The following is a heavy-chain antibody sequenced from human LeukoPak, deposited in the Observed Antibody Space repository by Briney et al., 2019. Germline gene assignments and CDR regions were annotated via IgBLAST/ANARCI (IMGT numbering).Heavy chain of an antibody. J-gene: IGHJ4*02. D-gene: IGHD6-13*01. Sequence: SETLSLTCTVSGGSLSSSSYYWGRIRQPPGKGLEWIGSIYYSGSTYYNPSLKSRVTISVDTSKNQFSLKLSSVTAADTAVYYCARGARYSSSWYGWYYFDYWGQGTLVTVSS. CDR2: IYYSGST. CDR1: GGSLSSSSYY. V-gene: IGHV4-39*07. CDR3: ARGARYSSSWYGWYYFDY.